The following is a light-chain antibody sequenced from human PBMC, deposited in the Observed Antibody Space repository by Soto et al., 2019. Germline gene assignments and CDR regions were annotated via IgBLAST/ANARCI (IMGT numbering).Light chain of an antibody. CDR1: SSNIGINT. CDR2: TDN. J-gene: IGLJ3*02. Sequence: QSVLTQPPSASATPGQRVAISCFGRSSNIGINTVNWYRQLPGTAPKLIIHTDNQRPSGVPDRFSGSKSGTSASLAISALQSEDEADYYCAVLDDSLEGVVFGGGTKLTVL. V-gene: IGLV1-44*01. CDR3: AVLDDSLEGVV.